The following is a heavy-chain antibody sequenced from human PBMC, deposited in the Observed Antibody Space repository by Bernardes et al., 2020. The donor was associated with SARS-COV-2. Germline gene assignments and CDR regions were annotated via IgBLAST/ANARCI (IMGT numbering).Heavy chain of an antibody. CDR3: ARDIYGDYEYYYYGMDV. J-gene: IGHJ6*02. CDR1: GFTFSSYW. Sequence: GGSLRLSRAASGFTFSSYWMSWVRQAPGKGLEWVANIKQDGSEKYYVDSVKGRFTISRDNAKNSLYLQMNSLRAEDTAVYYCARDIYGDYEYYYYGMDVWGQGTTVTVSS. V-gene: IGHV3-7*01. CDR2: IKQDGSEK. D-gene: IGHD4-17*01.